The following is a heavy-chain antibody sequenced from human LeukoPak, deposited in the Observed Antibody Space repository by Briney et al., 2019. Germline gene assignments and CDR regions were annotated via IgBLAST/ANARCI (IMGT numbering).Heavy chain of an antibody. D-gene: IGHD5-12*01. V-gene: IGHV1-58*01. J-gene: IGHJ4*02. CDR2: IVVGSGNT. CDR1: GFTFTSSA. Sequence: SVKVSCKASGFTFTSSAVQWVRQARGHRLEWIGWIVVGSGNTNYAQKFQERVTITRDMSTSTAYMELSSLRSEDTAVYYCAAERGYSGYDDGDRYFDYWGQGTLVTVSS. CDR3: AAERGYSGYDDGDRYFDY.